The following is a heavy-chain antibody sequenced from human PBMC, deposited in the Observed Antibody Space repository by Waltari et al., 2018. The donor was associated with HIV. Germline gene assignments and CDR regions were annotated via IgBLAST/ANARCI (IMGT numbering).Heavy chain of an antibody. D-gene: IGHD2-15*01. Sequence: EVQLVESGGGLVQPGGLLRLSCAGSGFTFSNCWMHWVRQAPGKGLVWVSRISGDGSSTTYADSVKGRFTISRDNPKNTLYLQMNSLRVEDTAVYYCVREVVVAATWWFDPWGQGTLVTVSS. J-gene: IGHJ5*02. CDR2: ISGDGSST. CDR1: GFTFSNCW. CDR3: VREVVVAATWWFDP. V-gene: IGHV3-74*01.